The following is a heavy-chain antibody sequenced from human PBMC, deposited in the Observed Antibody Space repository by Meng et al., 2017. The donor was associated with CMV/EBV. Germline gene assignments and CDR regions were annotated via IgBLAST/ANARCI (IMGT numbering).Heavy chain of an antibody. Sequence: GESLKISCAASGFTFSSYAMHWVRQAPGKGLEWVAVISYDGSNKYYADSVKGRFTISRDNSKSTLYLQMNSLRAEDTAVYYCAREGLRTTLDRTYYYYGMDVWGQGTTVTVSS. CDR1: GFTFSSYA. V-gene: IGHV3-30-3*01. D-gene: IGHD3-16*01. J-gene: IGHJ6*02. CDR3: AREGLRTTLDRTYYYYGMDV. CDR2: ISYDGSNK.